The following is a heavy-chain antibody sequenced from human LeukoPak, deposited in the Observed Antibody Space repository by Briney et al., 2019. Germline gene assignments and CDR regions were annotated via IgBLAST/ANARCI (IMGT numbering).Heavy chain of an antibody. CDR3: AKDWSWWEPLYYFDY. CDR1: GFTFSSYA. D-gene: IGHD2-15*01. CDR2: ISGSGGST. V-gene: IGHV3-23*01. Sequence: GGSLRVSCAASGFTFSSYAMSWVRQAPGKGLEWVSAISGSGGSTYHADSVKGRFTISRDNSKNTLYLQMNSLRAEDTAVYYCAKDWSWWEPLYYFDYWGQGTLVTVSS. J-gene: IGHJ4*02.